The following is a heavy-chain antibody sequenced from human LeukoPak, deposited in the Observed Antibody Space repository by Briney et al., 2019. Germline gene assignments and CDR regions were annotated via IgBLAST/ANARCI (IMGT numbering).Heavy chain of an antibody. V-gene: IGHV3-74*01. J-gene: IGHJ4*02. Sequence: PGGSLRLSCAASGFTFSNSWMHWVRHASRRGVVWASRINGDGSTTTYADSVKGRFTISRDNAKNTLYLQMNSLRAEDTAVYYCARIPYTTGSSLWGQGTLVTVSS. CDR2: INGDGSTT. D-gene: IGHD2/OR15-2a*01. CDR1: GFTFSNSW. CDR3: ARIPYTTGSSL.